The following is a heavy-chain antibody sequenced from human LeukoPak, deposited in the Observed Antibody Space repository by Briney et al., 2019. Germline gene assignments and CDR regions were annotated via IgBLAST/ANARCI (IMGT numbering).Heavy chain of an antibody. J-gene: IGHJ3*02. CDR1: GGSISSYY. CDR2: IYYSGST. V-gene: IGHV4-59*01. D-gene: IGHD3-3*01. CDR3: ARDLSQVGVVTLGASDI. Sequence: SETLSLTCPVSGGSISSYYWNWIRQPPGKGLEWIGYIYYSGSTNYNPSLKSRVTISVDTSKNQFSLELTSVTAADTAVYYCARDLSQVGVVTLGASDIWGQGTMVTVSS.